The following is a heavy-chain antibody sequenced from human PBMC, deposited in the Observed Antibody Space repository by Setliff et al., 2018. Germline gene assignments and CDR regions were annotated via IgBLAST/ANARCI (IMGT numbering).Heavy chain of an antibody. V-gene: IGHV1-3*01. CDR3: AKSGIIAAAGYYFDY. CDR2: INAGNGNT. CDR1: GYTFTSYA. J-gene: IGHJ4*02. Sequence: ASVKVSCKASGYTFTSYAMHWVRQAPGQRLEWMGWINAGNGNTKYSQKFQGRVTITRDTSASTAYMELSSLRSEDTAVYYCAKSGIIAAAGYYFDYWGQGTLVTVSS. D-gene: IGHD6-13*01.